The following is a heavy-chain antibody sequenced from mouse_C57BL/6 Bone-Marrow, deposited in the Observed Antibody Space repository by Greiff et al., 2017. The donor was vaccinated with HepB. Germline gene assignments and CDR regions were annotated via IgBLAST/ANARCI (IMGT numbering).Heavy chain of an antibody. J-gene: IGHJ2*01. CDR1: GYTFTSYW. D-gene: IGHD1-1*01. V-gene: IGHV1-64*01. Sequence: VQLQQPGAELVKPGASVKLSCKASGYTFTSYWMHWVKQRPGQGLEWIGMIHPNSGSTNYNEKFKSKATLTVDKSSSTAYMQLSSLTSEDSAVYYCAREDYYGSSYDDWGQGTTLTVSS. CDR3: AREDYYGSSYDD. CDR2: IHPNSGST.